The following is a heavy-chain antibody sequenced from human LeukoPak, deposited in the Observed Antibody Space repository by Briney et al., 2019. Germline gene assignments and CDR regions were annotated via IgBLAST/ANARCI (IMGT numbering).Heavy chain of an antibody. V-gene: IGHV3-74*01. Sequence: GGSLRLSCTTSGFTLGTYWMHWVRRAPGKGLVWISRINSDGSSISYADSVKGRFTISRDNAENTLYLQMNSLRAEDTAVYYCVRASRTPYYSDSGLWFYFDNWGQGTLVTVSS. J-gene: IGHJ4*02. CDR1: GFTLGTYW. D-gene: IGHD3-10*01. CDR3: VRASRTPYYSDSGLWFYFDN. CDR2: INSDGSSI.